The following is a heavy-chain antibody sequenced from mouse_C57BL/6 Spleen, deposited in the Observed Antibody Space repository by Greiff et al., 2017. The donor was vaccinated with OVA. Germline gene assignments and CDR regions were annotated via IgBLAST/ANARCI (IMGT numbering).Heavy chain of an antibody. CDR3: AKQGYYGSSSDWYFDV. CDR2: IWGGGST. D-gene: IGHD1-1*01. Sequence: QVQLQQSGPGLVAPSQSLSITCTVSGFSLTSYGVDWVRQPPGKGLEWLGVIWGGGSTNYNSAHMSRLSISKDNSKSQVFLKMNSLQTDDTSMYYCAKQGYYGSSSDWYFDVWGTGTTVTVSS. V-gene: IGHV2-9*01. J-gene: IGHJ1*03. CDR1: GFSLTSYG.